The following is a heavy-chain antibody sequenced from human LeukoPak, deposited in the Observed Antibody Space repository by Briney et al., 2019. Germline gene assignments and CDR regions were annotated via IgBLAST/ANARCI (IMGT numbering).Heavy chain of an antibody. Sequence: PGGSLRLSCAASGFTFDDYAMHWVRQAPGKGLEWVSGISWNSGSIGYADSVKGRFTISRDNAKNSLYLQMNSLRAEDTAVYYCAKGWRHGYDYIAFDIWGQGTMVTVSS. D-gene: IGHD5-12*01. CDR1: GFTFDDYA. J-gene: IGHJ3*02. CDR2: ISWNSGSI. CDR3: AKGWRHGYDYIAFDI. V-gene: IGHV3-9*01.